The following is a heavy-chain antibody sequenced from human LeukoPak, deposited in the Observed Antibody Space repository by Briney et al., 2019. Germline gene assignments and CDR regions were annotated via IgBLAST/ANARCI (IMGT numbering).Heavy chain of an antibody. CDR3: ARDQDGRTAFDI. V-gene: IGHV4-59*11. CDR2: IYYSGST. D-gene: IGHD5-24*01. CDR1: GGSISSHY. J-gene: IGHJ3*02. Sequence: PSETLSLTCTVSGGSISSHYWSWIRQPPGKGLEWIGYIYYSGSTNYNPSLKSRVTISVDTSKNQFSLKLSSVTAADTAVYYCARDQDGRTAFDIWGQGTMATVSS.